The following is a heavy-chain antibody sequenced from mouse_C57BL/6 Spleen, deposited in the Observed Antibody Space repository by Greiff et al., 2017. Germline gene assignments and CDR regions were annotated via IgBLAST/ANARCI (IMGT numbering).Heavy chain of an antibody. CDR2: IYPGSGST. D-gene: IGHD1-1*01. CDR3: ARDQFITTVDYFDY. V-gene: IGHV1-55*01. Sequence: QVQLQQPGAELVKPGASVKMSCKASGYTFTSYWITWVKQRPGQGLEWIGDIYPGSGSTNYNEKFKSKATLTVDTSSSTAYMQLSSLTSEDSAVYYCARDQFITTVDYFDYWGQGTTLTVSS. CDR1: GYTFTSYW. J-gene: IGHJ2*01.